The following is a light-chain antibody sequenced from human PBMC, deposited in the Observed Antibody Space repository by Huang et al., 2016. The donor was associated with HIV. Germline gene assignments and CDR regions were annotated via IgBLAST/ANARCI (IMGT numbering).Light chain of an antibody. V-gene: IGKV1-8*01. CDR1: QEISNF. CDR2: AAS. CDR3: QQYYTYPPIT. J-gene: IGKJ5*01. Sequence: AIQMTQSPSSFSASTGDRVTITCRATQEISNFLAWYQQKPGRAPKLLIYAASTLQIGLPSRFNGSVSGTDFTLTINCLQSEDFATYYCQQYYTYPPITFGQGTRLDIK.